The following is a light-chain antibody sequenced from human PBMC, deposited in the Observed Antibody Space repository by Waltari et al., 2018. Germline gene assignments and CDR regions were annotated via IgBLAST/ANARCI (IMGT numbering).Light chain of an antibody. V-gene: IGKV1-5*03. J-gene: IGKJ2*01. CDR3: QQYNGYPYT. Sequence: DIQMTHSPSALSASVGDRVTITCRASQSVSSWLAWYQQKPGTAPKLLIYRASNLETGVPSRFSGSGSGTEFTLTIRSLQPDDFATYYCQQYNGYPYTFGLGTKLEIK. CDR2: RAS. CDR1: QSVSSW.